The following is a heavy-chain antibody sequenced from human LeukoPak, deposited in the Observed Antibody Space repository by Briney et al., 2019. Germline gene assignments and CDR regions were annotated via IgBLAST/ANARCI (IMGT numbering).Heavy chain of an antibody. V-gene: IGHV3-23*01. CDR1: GFTFSSYG. J-gene: IGHJ4*02. D-gene: IGHD5-18*01. CDR3: AKDLSGGYHSYYFDF. Sequence: PGGSLRLSCAASGFTFSSYGMSWVRQAPGKGLEWVSAISGSGGSTYYADSVKGRFTISRDNSKNTLYLQMNSLSNEDTAVYFCAKDLSGGYHSYYFDFWGQGTPVTVSA. CDR2: ISGSGGST.